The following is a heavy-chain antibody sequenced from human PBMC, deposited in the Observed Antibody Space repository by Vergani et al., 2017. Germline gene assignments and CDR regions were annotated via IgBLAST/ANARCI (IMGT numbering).Heavy chain of an antibody. CDR3: STLGYCSSTSCYA. V-gene: IGHV3-23*04. CDR1: GFTFSNYA. Sequence: DVQLEESGGGLIQPGVSLRLSCGASGFTFSNYAMSWVRQAPGKGLEWVSSISGSGKNTYYTDSRKGLWFISRDNSRNTLSLQLNNLRAEDTAMYYCSTLGYCSSTSCYAWGQGTLVTVSS. J-gene: IGHJ4*02. CDR2: ISGSGKNT. D-gene: IGHD2-2*01.